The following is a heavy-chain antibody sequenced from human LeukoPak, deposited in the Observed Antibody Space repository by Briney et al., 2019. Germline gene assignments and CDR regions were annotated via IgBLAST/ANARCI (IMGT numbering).Heavy chain of an antibody. V-gene: IGHV1-2*02. CDR3: ARVDAASLAVHY. J-gene: IGHJ4*02. CDR2: INPNSGCT. CDR1: GYTFTVYY. D-gene: IGHD6-13*01. Sequence: ASVKVSCKASGYTFTVYYLNWVRQAPGQGLEWMGRINPNSGCTNSGQKFQGRVTMTRDTSISTAYLELSSLTFDDTAVYYCARVDAASLAVHYWGQGTLVTVSS.